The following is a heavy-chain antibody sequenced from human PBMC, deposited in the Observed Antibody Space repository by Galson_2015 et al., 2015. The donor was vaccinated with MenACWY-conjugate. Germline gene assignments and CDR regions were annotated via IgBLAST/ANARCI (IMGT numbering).Heavy chain of an antibody. D-gene: IGHD5-18*01. CDR1: GFNFNSNG. CDR3: ARDSRYNYYLPGFGDY. Sequence: SLRLSCAASGFNFNSNGMHWVRQAAGKGLEWVAIIWHDGSKTYYADSVKGRFTISRDNSKNTLYLQMNSLRAEDTAVYYCARDSRYNYYLPGFGDYWGQGTLVTVSS. J-gene: IGHJ4*02. V-gene: IGHV3-33*01. CDR2: IWHDGSKT.